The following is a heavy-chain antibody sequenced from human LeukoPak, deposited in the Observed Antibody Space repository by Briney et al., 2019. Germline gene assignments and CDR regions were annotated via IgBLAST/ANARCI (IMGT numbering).Heavy chain of an antibody. CDR3: ARDYYGMDV. J-gene: IGHJ6*02. V-gene: IGHV3-48*02. Sequence: GGSLRLSCAASGFILRSHTMNWVRQGPGKGLEWVSYISSTSGTIYYADSVKGRFTISRDNAKNSLYLQMNSLRDEDTAVYYCARDYYGMDVWGQGTTVTVSS. CDR2: ISSTSGTI. CDR1: GFILRSHT.